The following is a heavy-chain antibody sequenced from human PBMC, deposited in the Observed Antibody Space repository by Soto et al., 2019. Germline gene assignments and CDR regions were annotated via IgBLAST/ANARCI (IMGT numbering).Heavy chain of an antibody. J-gene: IGHJ6*02. D-gene: IGHD6-6*01. CDR1: GGTFSSYA. CDR3: ARGSREYSTATGYYYGMDV. Sequence: SVKVSCKASGGTFSSYAISWVRQAPGQGLEWMGGIIPIFGTANYAQKFQGRVTITADESTSTAYMELSSLRSEDTAVYYCARGSREYSTATGYYYGMDVWGQGTTVTVSS. V-gene: IGHV1-69*13. CDR2: IIPIFGTA.